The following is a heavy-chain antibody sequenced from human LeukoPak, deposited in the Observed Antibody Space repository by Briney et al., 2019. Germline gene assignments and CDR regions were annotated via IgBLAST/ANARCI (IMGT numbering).Heavy chain of an antibody. CDR3: AKATNRYYYDSSGYYYQTFDY. D-gene: IGHD3-22*01. Sequence: PGGSLRLSCAASGFTFDDYAMHWVRQAPGKGLEWVSGISWNSGSIGYADSVKGRFTISRDNAKNSLYLQMNSLRAEDTALYYCAKATNRYYYDSSGYYYQTFDYWSQGTLVTVSS. J-gene: IGHJ4*02. CDR1: GFTFDDYA. V-gene: IGHV3-9*01. CDR2: ISWNSGSI.